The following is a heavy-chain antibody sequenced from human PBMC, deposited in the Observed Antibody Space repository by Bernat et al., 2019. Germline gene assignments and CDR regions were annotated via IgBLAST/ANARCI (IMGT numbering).Heavy chain of an antibody. V-gene: IGHV3-21*01. CDR3: ARNPRAYGDYGRSRYGMDV. D-gene: IGHD4-17*01. Sequence: EVQLVESGGGLVKPGGSLRLSCAASGFTFSSYSMNWVRQAPGKGLEWVSSIRSSSSYIYYADSVKGRFTISRDKAKNSLYLQMNSLRAEDTAVYYCARNPRAYGDYGRSRYGMDVWGQGTTVTVSS. CDR1: GFTFSSYS. CDR2: IRSSSSYI. J-gene: IGHJ6*02.